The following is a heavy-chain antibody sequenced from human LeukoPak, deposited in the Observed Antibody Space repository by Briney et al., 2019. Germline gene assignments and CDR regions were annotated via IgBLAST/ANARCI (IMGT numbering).Heavy chain of an antibody. CDR1: GSTFTGYY. J-gene: IGHJ3*02. V-gene: IGHV1-2*02. D-gene: IGHD4-11*01. CDR3: ARDRITTPDSFDI. Sequence: ASVKLSCKASGSTFTGYYMHWVRQPPGQGLEWMGWINPNSGGTNYAQKFQGRVTMTRDTSISTAYMELSRLRSDDTAVYYCARDRITTPDSFDIWGQGAMVTVSS. CDR2: INPNSGGT.